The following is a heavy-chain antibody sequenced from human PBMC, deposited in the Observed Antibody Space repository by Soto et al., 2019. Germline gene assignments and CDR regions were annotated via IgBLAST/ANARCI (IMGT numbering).Heavy chain of an antibody. CDR1: GDTFSNNA. V-gene: IGHV1-69*13. J-gene: IGHJ6*02. CDR2: IIPLFATA. Sequence: GASVKVSCKASGDTFSNNAINWVRQAPGQGLEWMGGIIPLFATAKYAQTFQDRVTITADESTSTVYMELRSLRSEDTAVYYCARVGGSLTYYYPMDVWGQGTTVTVSS. D-gene: IGHD1-26*01. CDR3: ARVGGSLTYYYPMDV.